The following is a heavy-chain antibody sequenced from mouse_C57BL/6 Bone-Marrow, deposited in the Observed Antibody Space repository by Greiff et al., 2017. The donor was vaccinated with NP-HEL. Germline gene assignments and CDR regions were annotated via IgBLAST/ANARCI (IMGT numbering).Heavy chain of an antibody. Sequence: QVHVKQSGPELVKPGASVKISCKASGYTFTDYYINWVKQRPGQGLEWIGWIFPGSGSTYYNEKFKGKATLTVDKSSSTAYMLLSSLTSEDSAVYFCARSRYYGMKDFDVWGTGTTVTVSS. CDR3: ARSRYYGMKDFDV. CDR2: IFPGSGST. J-gene: IGHJ1*03. V-gene: IGHV1-75*01. CDR1: GYTFTDYY. D-gene: IGHD1-1*01.